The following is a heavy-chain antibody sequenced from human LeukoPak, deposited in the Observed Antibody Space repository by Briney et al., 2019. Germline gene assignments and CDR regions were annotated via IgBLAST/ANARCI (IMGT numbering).Heavy chain of an antibody. CDR3: ARGGGARPEH. D-gene: IGHD6-6*01. CDR1: GFTFSNYG. Sequence: GGSLRLSCAASGFTFSNYGKNWIRQAPGKGLEWVSYISSPRSSLYYADSVKGRFTISRDHAKNSLFLQMNNLRAEDTAVYYCARGGGARPEHGGEGNVVSVSS. CDR2: ISSPRSSL. V-gene: IGHV3-48*01. J-gene: IGHJ4*02.